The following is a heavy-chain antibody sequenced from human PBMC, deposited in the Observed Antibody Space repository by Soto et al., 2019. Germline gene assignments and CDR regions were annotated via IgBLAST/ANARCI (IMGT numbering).Heavy chain of an antibody. Sequence: ASVKVSCKTSGDTFSFHAVHWVRQAPGQRLEWMGWIYAANGDTKTSQTFQGRLTMTRDTAASTAYMELSSLRSEDTAISYCATDQRRDYNFWSGYSQGFDSWGQATLVTISS. CDR1: GDTFSFHA. J-gene: IGHJ4*02. V-gene: IGHV1-3*01. CDR3: ATDQRRDYNFWSGYSQGFDS. D-gene: IGHD3-3*01. CDR2: IYAANGDT.